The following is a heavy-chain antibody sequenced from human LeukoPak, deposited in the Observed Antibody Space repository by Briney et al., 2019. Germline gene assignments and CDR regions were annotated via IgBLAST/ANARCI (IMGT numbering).Heavy chain of an antibody. CDR2: ITHRGST. D-gene: IGHD6-13*01. V-gene: IGHV4-34*01. CDR1: GGXFSGHF. CDR3: ARALAAAVIN. J-gene: IGHJ1*01. Sequence: PSETLSLTCVVYGGXFSGHFYSWIRQPPGKGLEWIGEITHRGSTNYNPSLKSRVAMSVDTSKNHFSLNLTSVTAADTAIYYCARALAAAVINWGQGTLVTVSS.